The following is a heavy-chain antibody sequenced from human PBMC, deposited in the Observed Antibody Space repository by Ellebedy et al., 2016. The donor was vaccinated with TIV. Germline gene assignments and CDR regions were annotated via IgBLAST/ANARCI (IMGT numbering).Heavy chain of an antibody. D-gene: IGHD4-23*01. V-gene: IGHV4-34*01. CDR2: INHGGRT. J-gene: IGHJ4*02. Sequence: SETLSLTCAVNGGSFSGYYWSWIRQPPGKGLEWIGEINHGGRTNYNPSLKSRVTISIDTSKNHFSLKLSSVTAADTAVYYCARGVDYGGNSVVAQYFDYWGQGTLVTVSS. CDR3: ARGVDYGGNSVVAQYFDY. CDR1: GGSFSGYY.